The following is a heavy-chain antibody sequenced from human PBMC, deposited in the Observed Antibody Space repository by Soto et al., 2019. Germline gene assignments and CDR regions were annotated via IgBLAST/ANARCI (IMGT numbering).Heavy chain of an antibody. D-gene: IGHD3-10*01. Sequence: QVQLVQSGAEVRKPGSSVKVSCKASGGTFSNSAISWVRQAPGQGLEWMGGVIPIFGQTNYAQKFQGRVPITADESTSTAYMELRSLRSEATAVYYCARDTRGNSMIRGVVIYHYYGMDVWGQGTTVIVSS. V-gene: IGHV1-69*01. CDR3: ARDTRGNSMIRGVVIYHYYGMDV. CDR2: VIPIFGQT. CDR1: GGTFSNSA. J-gene: IGHJ6*02.